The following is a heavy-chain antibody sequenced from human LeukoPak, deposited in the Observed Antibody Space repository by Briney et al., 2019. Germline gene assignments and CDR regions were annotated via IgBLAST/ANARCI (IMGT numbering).Heavy chain of an antibody. CDR1: GFTFSTYC. V-gene: IGHV3-74*01. J-gene: IGHJ4*02. Sequence: GGSLRLSCAASGFTFSTYCMHWVRQAPGKGPMWVSRICPGGTVTNYADSVKARFIISRDNARNTVYLQMNSLRVEDTAVYYCVRDFRSADYWGQGTLVTVSS. CDR3: VRDFRSADY. CDR2: ICPGGTVT.